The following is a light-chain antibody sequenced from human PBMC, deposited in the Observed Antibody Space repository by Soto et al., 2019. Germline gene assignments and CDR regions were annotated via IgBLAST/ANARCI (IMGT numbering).Light chain of an antibody. CDR2: GAS. V-gene: IGKV3-20*01. Sequence: EIVLPQSPGTLSLSPGARATLSCRASQSVSNNYLAWYQQKPGQAPRLLIYGASNRATGIPDRFSGSGSGTDFTLTISRLEPEDFAVYYCQQYGSSGTVGQGTKVDIK. J-gene: IGKJ1*01. CDR3: QQYGSSGT. CDR1: QSVSNNY.